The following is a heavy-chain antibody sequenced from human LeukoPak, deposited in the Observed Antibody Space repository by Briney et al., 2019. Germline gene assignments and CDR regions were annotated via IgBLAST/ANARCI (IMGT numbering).Heavy chain of an antibody. CDR3: ARVAGGKFHLDY. V-gene: IGHV3-21*01. CDR2: ITSTGTYI. D-gene: IGHD6-13*01. J-gene: IGHJ4*02. Sequence: GSLRLSCAASGFAFSTYSMNWVRQAPGKGLEWISSITSTGTYIYYADSVKGRFTISRDNAKNSLYLQMNSLRAEDTAVYFCARVAGGKFHLDYWGQGTQVTVSP. CDR1: GFAFSTYS.